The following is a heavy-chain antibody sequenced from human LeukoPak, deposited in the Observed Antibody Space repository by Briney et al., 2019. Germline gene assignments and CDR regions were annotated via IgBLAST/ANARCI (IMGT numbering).Heavy chain of an antibody. D-gene: IGHD4-17*01. V-gene: IGHV3-21*01. CDR3: ARGHTAVTRHFDF. CDR1: GFTFTTYW. J-gene: IGHJ4*02. Sequence: GALRLSCAASGFTFTTYWMSWVRQAPGKGLEWVSIISSGSSAIFSADALKGRFTISRDDAKNLLYLDMNSLRAEDTAVYYCARGHTAVTRHFDFWGQGTLVTVSS. CDR2: ISSGSSAI.